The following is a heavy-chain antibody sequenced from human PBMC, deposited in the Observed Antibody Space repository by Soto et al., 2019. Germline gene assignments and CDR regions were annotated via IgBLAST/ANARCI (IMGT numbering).Heavy chain of an antibody. V-gene: IGHV3-23*01. CDR2: IVGSGGNT. CDR3: AKGGGLSYYYYMGV. Sequence: EVQLLESGGGLEQPGGSLGLSCAASGFTFSSYAMFWVRQAPEKGLEWVSTIVGSGGNTYYADSVKGRFTISRDNSKSTLYLQMDSLRTDDTAVYYCAKGGGLSYYYYMGVWGKGTTVTVSS. J-gene: IGHJ6*03. CDR1: GFTFSSYA. D-gene: IGHD1-26*01.